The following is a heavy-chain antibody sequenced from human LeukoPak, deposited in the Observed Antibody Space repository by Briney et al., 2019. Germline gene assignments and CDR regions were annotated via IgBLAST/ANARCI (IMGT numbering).Heavy chain of an antibody. CDR2: IYPGDSET. CDR3: ARQADGFFDY. V-gene: IGHV5-51*01. J-gene: IGHJ4*02. CDR1: GYSLTSYW. Sequence: GEAPKIFRYGPGYSLTSYWIGLVRQIPRKGLEWMGIIYPGDSETRYSPSFQCQVTISADKSISTAYLQWSSLKASDTAMYYCARQADGFFDYWGQGTLVTVSS. D-gene: IGHD6-13*01.